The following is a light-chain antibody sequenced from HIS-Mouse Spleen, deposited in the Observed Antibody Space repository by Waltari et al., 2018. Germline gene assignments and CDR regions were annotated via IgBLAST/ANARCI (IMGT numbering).Light chain of an antibody. CDR3: SSYTSSSTPYV. J-gene: IGLJ1*01. CDR1: SSDVGGYNY. CDR2: EVS. Sequence: QSALTQPPSASGSPGQSVTISCTGTSSDVGGYNYVSWYQQHPGKAPQLMIYEVSKRPSWVPDRFSGSKSGNTASLTVSGLQAEDEADYYCSSYTSSSTPYVFGTGTKVTVL. V-gene: IGLV2-8*01.